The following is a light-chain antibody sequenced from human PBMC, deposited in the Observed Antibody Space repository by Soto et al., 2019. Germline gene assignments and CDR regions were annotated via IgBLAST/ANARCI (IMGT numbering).Light chain of an antibody. J-gene: IGLJ2*01. CDR3: SSFATGSLGL. CDR1: SSDVGGYNY. V-gene: IGLV2-14*01. Sequence: SALTQPASVSGSPGQSITISCTGTSSDVGGYNYVSWYQQLPGEVPKLIIFEVSNRPSGVSNRFSGSKSGNTASLTISGLQAEDEADYYCSSFATGSLGLFGGGTKLTVL. CDR2: EVS.